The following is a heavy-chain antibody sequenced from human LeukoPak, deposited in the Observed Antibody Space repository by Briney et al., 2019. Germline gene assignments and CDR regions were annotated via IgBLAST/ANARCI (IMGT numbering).Heavy chain of an antibody. D-gene: IGHD3-22*01. CDR3: ARDPYDSSGPDY. J-gene: IGHJ4*02. Sequence: GASVKVSCKASGYTFTGYYMHWVLQAPGQGLEWMGRINPNSGGTNYAQKFQGRVTMTRDTSISTAYMELSRLRSDDTAVYYCARDPYDSSGPDYWGQGTLVTVSS. V-gene: IGHV1-2*06. CDR1: GYTFTGYY. CDR2: INPNSGGT.